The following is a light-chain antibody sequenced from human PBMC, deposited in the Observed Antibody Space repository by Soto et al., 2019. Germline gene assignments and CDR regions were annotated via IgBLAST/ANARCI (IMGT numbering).Light chain of an antibody. CDR2: GAS. CDR1: QSVGSN. V-gene: IGKV3-15*01. CDR3: QQYNNWGT. J-gene: IGKJ1*01. Sequence: EIVMTQSPATLSLSPGERATLSCRASQSVGSNLAWYQQKPGQAPRLLISGASTRATGIPATFSGSGSGTEFTLTISSLQSEDFAIYYCQQYNNWGTFGQGTKVEIK.